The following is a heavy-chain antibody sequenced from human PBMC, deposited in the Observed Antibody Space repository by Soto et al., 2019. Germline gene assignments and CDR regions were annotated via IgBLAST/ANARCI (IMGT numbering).Heavy chain of an antibody. Sequence: ASVKVSCKVSGYTLTELSMHWVRQAPGKGLEWMGGFDPEDGETSYAQKFQGRVTMTEDTSTDTAYMELSSLRSEDTAVYYCATDLITQRYDSSGYYNYWGQGTLVTVSS. CDR3: ATDLITQRYDSSGYYNY. V-gene: IGHV1-24*01. CDR2: FDPEDGET. J-gene: IGHJ4*02. CDR1: GYTLTELS. D-gene: IGHD3-22*01.